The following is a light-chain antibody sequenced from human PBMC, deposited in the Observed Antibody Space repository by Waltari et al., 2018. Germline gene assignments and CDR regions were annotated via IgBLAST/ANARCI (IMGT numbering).Light chain of an antibody. Sequence: EKVLTQSPVTLSVSPGEEVTLSCRASQSVANNLAWYHVRPGQAPRLVIYDASTRASGIPARFSGSGSGTEFTLTISGLQSEDCALYYCQQYNDWYSFGQGTKVDI. J-gene: IGKJ2*03. CDR2: DAS. CDR3: QQYNDWYS. V-gene: IGKV3-15*01. CDR1: QSVANN.